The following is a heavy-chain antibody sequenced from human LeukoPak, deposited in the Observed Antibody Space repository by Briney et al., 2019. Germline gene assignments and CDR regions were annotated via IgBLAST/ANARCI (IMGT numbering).Heavy chain of an antibody. CDR3: ANKEGYGASAY. V-gene: IGHV3-23*01. Sequence: PGGSLRLSCTASGFTFSNYAMTWVRQAPGKGLEWVSGISGSGESTYYADSVKGRFTISRDNHWNTLYLQMDRLRADDAAVYYCANKEGYGASAYWGQGTLVTVSS. J-gene: IGHJ4*02. D-gene: IGHD4-17*01. CDR2: ISGSGEST. CDR1: GFTFSNYA.